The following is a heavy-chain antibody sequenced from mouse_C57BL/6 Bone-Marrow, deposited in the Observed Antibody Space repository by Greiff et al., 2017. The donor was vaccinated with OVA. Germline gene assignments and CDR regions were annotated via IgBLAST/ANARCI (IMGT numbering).Heavy chain of an antibody. V-gene: IGHV1-64*01. D-gene: IGHD4-1*01. CDR2: IHPNSGST. CDR3: ARIRTGYAMDY. Sequence: QVQLQQPGAELVKPGASVKLSCKASGYTFTSYWMHWVKQRPGQGLEWIGMIHPNSGSTNYNEKFKSKATLTVDKSSSTAYMQLSSLTSEDSAVYYCARIRTGYAMDYWGQGTSVTVSS. J-gene: IGHJ4*01. CDR1: GYTFTSYW.